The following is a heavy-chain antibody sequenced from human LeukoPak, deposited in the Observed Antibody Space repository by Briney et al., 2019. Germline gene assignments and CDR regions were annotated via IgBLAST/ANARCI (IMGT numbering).Heavy chain of an antibody. J-gene: IGHJ4*02. Sequence: GGSLRLSCAASGFTFDDYAMHWVRQAPGKGLEGVSGISWNSGSIGYADSVKGRFTLSRDNAKNSPYLQMNSLRAEDMALYYCAKDLYTTITPGGLFDYWGQGTLVTVSS. CDR3: AKDLYTTITPGGLFDY. CDR1: GFTFDDYA. D-gene: IGHD4-11*01. CDR2: ISWNSGSI. V-gene: IGHV3-9*03.